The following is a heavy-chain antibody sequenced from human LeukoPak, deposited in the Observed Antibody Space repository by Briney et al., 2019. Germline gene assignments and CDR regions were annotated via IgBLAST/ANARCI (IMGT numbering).Heavy chain of an antibody. J-gene: IGHJ6*02. CDR3: ARGELYYDILTGYYHYYYGMDV. Sequence: GASVKVSCKASGYTFTSYGISWVRQAPGQGLEWMGWISAYNGNTNYPQKLQGRVTMTTDTSTSTAYMELRSLRSDDTALYYCARGELYYDILTGYYHYYYGMDVWGQGTTVTVSS. V-gene: IGHV1-18*01. CDR2: ISAYNGNT. CDR1: GYTFTSYG. D-gene: IGHD3-9*01.